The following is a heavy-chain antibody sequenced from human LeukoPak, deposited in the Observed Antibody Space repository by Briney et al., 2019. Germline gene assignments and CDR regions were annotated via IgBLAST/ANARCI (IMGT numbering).Heavy chain of an antibody. J-gene: IGHJ5*02. V-gene: IGHV4-34*01. D-gene: IGHD3-10*01. CDR3: ARSFVSTDWFDP. Sequence: SETLSLTCVVCGGCFRDYYCSWIRQPPATAREWIGEINHSGSTKDNLPLNSRVTISVDTSKNQFSLKLSSVTAADTAVYYCARSFVSTDWFDPWGQGTPVTVSS. CDR2: INHSGST. CDR1: GGCFRDYY.